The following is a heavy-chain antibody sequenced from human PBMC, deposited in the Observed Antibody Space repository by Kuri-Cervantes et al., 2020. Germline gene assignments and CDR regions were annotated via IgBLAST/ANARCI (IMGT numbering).Heavy chain of an antibody. V-gene: IGHV3-33*08. CDR2: IWYDGSNK. CDR3: ARGSSVADQAFDI. D-gene: IGHD6-19*01. Sequence: GGSLRLSCAAAGFTFNNYDMHWVRQAPGKGLEWVAVIWYDGSNKYYADSVKGRFTISRDNSKNTLYLQMNSLRAEDTAVYYCARGSSVADQAFDIWGQGTMVTVSS. CDR1: GFTFNNYD. J-gene: IGHJ3*02.